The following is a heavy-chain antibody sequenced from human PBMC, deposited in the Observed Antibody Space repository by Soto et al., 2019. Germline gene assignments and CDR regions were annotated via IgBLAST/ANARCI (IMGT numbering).Heavy chain of an antibody. CDR3: ARVNDFWTGYYSTNWFDP. CDR1: GGSISSYY. CDR2: IYYSGST. Sequence: PSETLSLTCTVSGGSISSYYWTWIRQPPGKGLEWIGYIYYSGSTNHNPSLKSRVTISVDTSKNQFSLKLSSVTAADTAVYYCARVNDFWTGYYSTNWFDPRGQRTLVTVSS. J-gene: IGHJ5*02. D-gene: IGHD3-3*01. V-gene: IGHV4-59*01.